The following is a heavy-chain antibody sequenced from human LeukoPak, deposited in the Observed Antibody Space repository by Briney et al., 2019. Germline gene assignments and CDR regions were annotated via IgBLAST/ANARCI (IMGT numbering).Heavy chain of an antibody. CDR3: ARGGDERWLQPGYFDY. Sequence: PSETLSLTCTVSGGSISSYYWSWIRQPPGKGLEWIGYIYYSGSTNYNPSLKSRVTISVDTSKNQFSLKVSSVTAADTAVYYCARGGDERWLQPGYFDYWGQGTLVTVSS. V-gene: IGHV4-59*01. CDR1: GGSISSYY. D-gene: IGHD5-24*01. J-gene: IGHJ4*02. CDR2: IYYSGST.